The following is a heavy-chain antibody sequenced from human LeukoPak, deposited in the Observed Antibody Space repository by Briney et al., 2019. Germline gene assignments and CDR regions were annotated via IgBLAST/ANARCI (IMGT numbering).Heavy chain of an antibody. CDR1: GYTFTSYG. V-gene: IGHV1-2*02. J-gene: IGHJ4*02. D-gene: IGHD3-10*01. CDR3: ARAGSGRPLDY. CDR2: INPNSGGT. Sequence: ASVKVSCKASGYTFTSYGISWVRQAPGQGLEWMGWINPNSGGTNYAQKFQGRVTMTRDTSISTAYMELSRLRSDDTAVYYCARAGSGRPLDYWGQGTLVTVSS.